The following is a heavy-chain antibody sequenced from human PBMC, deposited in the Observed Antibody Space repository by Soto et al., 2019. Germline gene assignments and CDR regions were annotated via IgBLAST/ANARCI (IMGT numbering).Heavy chain of an antibody. CDR3: AREYKHITRVRPRGGDNGVDD. V-gene: IGHV3-13*01. CDR1: GFTFSSYD. J-gene: IGHJ4*01. Sequence: GGSLRLSCAASGFTFSSYDMHWVRQATGKGLEWVSAIGTAGDTYYPGSVKGRFTISRENAKNSLYPQMNSLRAEDTAVYYCAREYKHITRVRPRGGDNGVDDWGQGTPATDPS. CDR2: IGTAGDT. D-gene: IGHD3-10*01.